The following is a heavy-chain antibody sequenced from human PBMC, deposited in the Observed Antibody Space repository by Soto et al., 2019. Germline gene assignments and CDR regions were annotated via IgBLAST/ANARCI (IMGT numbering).Heavy chain of an antibody. J-gene: IGHJ6*02. CDR1: GGSISSYY. CDR2: IYYSGST. D-gene: IGHD3-10*01. V-gene: IGHV4-59*01. Sequence: SETLSLTCTVSGGSISSYYWSWIRQPPGKGLEWIGYIYYSGSTNYNPSLKSRVTISVDTSKNQFSLKLSSVTAADTAVYYCARGLDGSGSYGYYGMDGRAQRTTDTGSS. CDR3: ARGLDGSGSYGYYGMDG.